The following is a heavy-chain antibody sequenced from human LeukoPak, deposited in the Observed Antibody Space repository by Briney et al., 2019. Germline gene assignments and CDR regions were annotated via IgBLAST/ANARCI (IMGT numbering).Heavy chain of an antibody. CDR2: ITSSSTYM. CDR1: GFTFSSYS. CDR3: ARGYGSGYQTFEY. J-gene: IGHJ4*02. V-gene: IGHV3-21*01. Sequence: GGSLRLSCAASGFTFSSYSMNWVRQAPGKGLEWVSSITSSSTYMYYADSVKGRFTISRDNVKKSLYLQMNSLRAEDTAVYYCARGYGSGYQTFEYWSQGTLVTVSS. D-gene: IGHD3-22*01.